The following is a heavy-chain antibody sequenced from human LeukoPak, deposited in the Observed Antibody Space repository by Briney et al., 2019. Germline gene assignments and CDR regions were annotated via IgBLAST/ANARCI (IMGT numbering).Heavy chain of an antibody. CDR3: AKVGTSGSYYNYYYYMDV. D-gene: IGHD1-26*01. CDR2: IIPIFGTA. Sequence: ASVKVSCKASGGTFSSYAISWVRQAPGQGLEWMGGIIPIFGTANYAQKFQGRVTITADESTSTAYMELSSLRSEDTALYYCAKVGTSGSYYNYYYYMDVWGKGTTVTISS. V-gene: IGHV1-69*13. CDR1: GGTFSSYA. J-gene: IGHJ6*03.